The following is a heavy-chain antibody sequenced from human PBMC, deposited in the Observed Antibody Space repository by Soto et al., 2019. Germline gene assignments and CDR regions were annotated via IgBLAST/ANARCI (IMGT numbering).Heavy chain of an antibody. V-gene: IGHV4-30-2*01. CDR2: MYHSGST. CDR1: GGSISSGGYS. CDR3: ASPKIAFYNWFDP. D-gene: IGHD3-3*02. Sequence: SETLSLTCAVSGGSISSGGYSWSWIRQPPGKGLEWIGYMYHSGSTYYNPSLKSRVTISVDTSKNQFSLKLSSVTAADTAVYYCASPKIAFYNWFDPWGQGTLVTVSS. J-gene: IGHJ5*02.